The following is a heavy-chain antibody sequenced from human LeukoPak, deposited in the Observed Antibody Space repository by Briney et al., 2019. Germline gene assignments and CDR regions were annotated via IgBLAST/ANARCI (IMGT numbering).Heavy chain of an antibody. D-gene: IGHD3-22*01. CDR2: ISWNSGSI. CDR3: ATLQKWLAFDI. CDR1: GFTFDDYA. J-gene: IGHJ3*02. V-gene: IGHV3-9*01. Sequence: GGSLRLSCAASGFTFDDYAMHWVRQAPGKGLEWVSGISWNSGSIGYADSVKGRFTISRDNSKNTLYLQMNSLRAEDTAVYFCATLQKWLAFDIWGQGTMVTVSS.